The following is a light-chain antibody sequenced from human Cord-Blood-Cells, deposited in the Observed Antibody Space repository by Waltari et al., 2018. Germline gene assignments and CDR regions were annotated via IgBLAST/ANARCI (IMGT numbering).Light chain of an antibody. V-gene: IGLV3-1*01. CDR1: KLGDKY. J-gene: IGLJ1*01. CDR3: QAWDSSSYV. Sequence: SYELTQPPSVSVSPGQTARITCSGDKLGDKYACWYQQKPGQSPVLVSYQDSKRPSGIPGRFSGSNSGNTATLTISGTQAMDEADYYCQAWDSSSYVFGTGTKVTVL. CDR2: QDS.